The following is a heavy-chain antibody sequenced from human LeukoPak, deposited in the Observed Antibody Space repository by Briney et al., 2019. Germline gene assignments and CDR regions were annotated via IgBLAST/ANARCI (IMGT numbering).Heavy chain of an antibody. CDR3: AKGIQLLAPIYFDY. J-gene: IGHJ4*02. CDR2: ISGSGGST. V-gene: IGHV3-23*01. D-gene: IGHD5-18*01. Sequence: GGSLRLSCAASGFTVDSNYLSWVRQAPGKGLEWVSAISGSGGSTYYADSVKGRFTISRDNSKNTLYLQMNSLRAEDTAVYYCAKGIQLLAPIYFDYWGQGTLVTVSS. CDR1: GFTVDSNY.